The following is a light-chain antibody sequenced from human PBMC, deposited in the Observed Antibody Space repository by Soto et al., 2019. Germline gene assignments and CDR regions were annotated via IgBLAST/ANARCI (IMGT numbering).Light chain of an antibody. Sequence: DIQMTQSPSTLSASIGDRVTITCRASQSINNWIAWYQQKPGNAPKFLIYDASTLASGVPSRFSGSGFGTECSLTISSLPPYYFRSYYCQHTRTFGQGTKVEMK. CDR1: QSINNW. J-gene: IGKJ1*01. V-gene: IGKV1-5*01. CDR3: QHTRT. CDR2: DAS.